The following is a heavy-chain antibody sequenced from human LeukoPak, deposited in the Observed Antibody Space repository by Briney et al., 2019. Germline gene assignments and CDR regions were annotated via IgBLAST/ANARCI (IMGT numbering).Heavy chain of an antibody. CDR1: GFTFSSYW. J-gene: IGHJ4*02. V-gene: IGHV3-7*01. Sequence: PGGSLRLSCAASGFTFSSYWMSWVRQAPGKGLEWVANIKQDGSEKYYVDSVKGRFTISRDNAKNSLYLQMNSLRAEDMAVYYCGRGPHDYSSGWYGVGWGQGTLVTVSS. D-gene: IGHD6-19*01. CDR2: IKQDGSEK. CDR3: GRGPHDYSSGWYGVG.